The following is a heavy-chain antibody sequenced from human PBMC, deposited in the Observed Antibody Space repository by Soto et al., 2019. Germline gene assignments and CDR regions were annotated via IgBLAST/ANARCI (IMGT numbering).Heavy chain of an antibody. J-gene: IGHJ4*02. CDR2: IYYSGST. V-gene: IGHV4-31*03. CDR3: ARDAYSSSPLDY. Sequence: SETLSLTCTVSGGSISSGGYYWSWIRQHPGKGLEWIGYIYYSGSTYYNPSLKSRVTISVDTSKNQFSLKLSSVTAADTAVYYCARDAYSSSPLDYWGQGTLVTVSS. D-gene: IGHD6-13*01. CDR1: GGSISSGGYY.